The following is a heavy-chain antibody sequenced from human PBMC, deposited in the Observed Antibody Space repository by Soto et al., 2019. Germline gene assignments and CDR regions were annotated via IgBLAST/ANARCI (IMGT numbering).Heavy chain of an antibody. V-gene: IGHV5-10-1*01. D-gene: IGHD2-2*02. CDR1: GYSFTSYW. J-gene: IGHJ4*02. CDR2: FDASDSST. Sequence: GESLKISCRGSGYSFTSYWITWVRQMPGKGLEWMGRFDASDSSTNYSPSLRSRATISIDTSKNQFSLKLSSVTAADTAVYYCARVIGGPRGCTTTCYIFDSWGQGTLVTVSS. CDR3: ARVIGGPRGCTTTCYIFDS.